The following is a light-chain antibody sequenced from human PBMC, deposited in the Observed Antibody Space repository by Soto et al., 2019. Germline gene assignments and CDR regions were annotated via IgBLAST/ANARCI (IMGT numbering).Light chain of an antibody. Sequence: SVWTQSPGTLYLSQGDRASLSRRASQSVSSSYLAWYQQKPGQAPRLLIYGASSRATGIPDRCSGSGSGTEFTLTISRLEPEDFEVYYCQQYGSSGITFGQGTRLEI. V-gene: IGKV3-20*01. J-gene: IGKJ5*01. CDR3: QQYGSSGIT. CDR2: GAS. CDR1: QSVSSSY.